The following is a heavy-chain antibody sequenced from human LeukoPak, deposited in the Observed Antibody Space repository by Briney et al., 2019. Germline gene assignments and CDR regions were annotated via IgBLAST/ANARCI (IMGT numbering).Heavy chain of an antibody. CDR2: ISGSGGST. V-gene: IGHV3-23*01. CDR3: AKDAVSGYNYGYSYFDY. Sequence: GGSLRLSCAASGFTFSNYAMSWARQAPGKGLEWVSGISGSGGSTYYADSVKGRFTISRDNSKNTLYLQMTSLRAEDSAVYYCAKDAVSGYNYGYSYFDYWGQGTLVTVSS. D-gene: IGHD5-18*01. J-gene: IGHJ4*02. CDR1: GFTFSNYA.